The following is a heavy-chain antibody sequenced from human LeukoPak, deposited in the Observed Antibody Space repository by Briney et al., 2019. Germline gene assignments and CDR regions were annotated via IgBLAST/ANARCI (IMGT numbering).Heavy chain of an antibody. CDR2: ISGSGGST. CDR1: GFTFSSDA. Sequence: GGSLRLSCAASGFTFSSDAMSWVRQAPGKGLEWVSAISGSGGSTYYADSVKGRFTISRDNSKNTLYLQMNSLKSEDTAVYYCTTELDIRPNHYWGQGTLVTVSS. CDR3: TTELDIRPNHY. D-gene: IGHD3-22*01. V-gene: IGHV3-23*01. J-gene: IGHJ4*02.